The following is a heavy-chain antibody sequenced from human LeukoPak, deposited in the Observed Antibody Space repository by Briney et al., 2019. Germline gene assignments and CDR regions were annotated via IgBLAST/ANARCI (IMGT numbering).Heavy chain of an antibody. D-gene: IGHD6-19*01. CDR3: AKDSVAVTDTGNIDY. CDR2: ISWDGGSS. V-gene: IGHV3-43D*03. Sequence: GGSLRLSCAASGFTFSNYWMHWVRQDPGKGLVWVSLISWDGGSSYYADSVKGRFTISRDNSKNSLYLQMNSLRAEDTALYYCAKDSVAVTDTGNIDYWGQGTLVTVSP. J-gene: IGHJ4*02. CDR1: GFTFSNYW.